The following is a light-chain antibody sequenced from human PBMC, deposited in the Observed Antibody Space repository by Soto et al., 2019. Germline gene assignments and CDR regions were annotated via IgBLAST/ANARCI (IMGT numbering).Light chain of an antibody. CDR1: SSNIASNT. CDR3: AAWDDSLNGPL. CDR2: NNN. J-gene: IGLJ2*01. V-gene: IGLV1-44*01. Sequence: QSVLTQPPSASGTPGQRVTISCSGSSSNIASNTVNWYQQLPGTAPKLLIYNNNHRPSVVLDRFSGSKSGTSASLAISGLQSEDEADYYCAAWDDSLNGPLFGGGTKLTVL.